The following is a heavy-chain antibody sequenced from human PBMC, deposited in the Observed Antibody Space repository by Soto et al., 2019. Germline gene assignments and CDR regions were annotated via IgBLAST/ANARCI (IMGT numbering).Heavy chain of an antibody. CDR2: IFYTGTT. CDR1: GGSISYNSYD. D-gene: IGHD3-10*01. CDR3: AGLVRGSWFDP. Sequence: SETLSLTCSVSGGSISYNSYDWGWIRQPPGKGLEWIGGIFYTGTTYYSPSLKDRVTMSMDTSKNSFSVNLTSVTAADTAVYYCAGLVRGSWFDPWGQGTLVTVSS. V-gene: IGHV4-39*02. J-gene: IGHJ5*02.